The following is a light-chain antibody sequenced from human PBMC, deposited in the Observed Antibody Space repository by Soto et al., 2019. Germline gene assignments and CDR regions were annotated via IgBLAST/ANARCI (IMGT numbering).Light chain of an antibody. CDR1: QSFSGSY. V-gene: IGKV3D-7*01. CDR2: GAS. Sequence: EIVMTQSPATLSLSPGERATLSCRASQSFSGSYLSWYQQKPGQAPRLLIYGASTRATGIPARFSGSGSGTDFTLTISSLQPEDFAVYYCQKYNSAPLTFGGGTKVDIK. CDR3: QKYNSAPLT. J-gene: IGKJ4*01.